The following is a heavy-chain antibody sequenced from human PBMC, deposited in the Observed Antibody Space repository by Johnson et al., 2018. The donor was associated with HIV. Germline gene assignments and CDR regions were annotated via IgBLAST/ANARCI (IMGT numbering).Heavy chain of an antibody. Sequence: VQLVESGGGLVQPGGSLRLSCAASGFTFSSYAMHWVRQAPGKGLVWVAYMSTSGSTKFYADSVKGRFTISRDNAKNSLYLQMNSLRAEDTAVYYCAREFPYCSGGSCLPAAFDIWGQGTMVTVSS. V-gene: IGHV3-48*04. CDR1: GFTFSSYA. CDR2: MSTSGSTK. CDR3: AREFPYCSGGSCLPAAFDI. J-gene: IGHJ3*02. D-gene: IGHD2-15*01.